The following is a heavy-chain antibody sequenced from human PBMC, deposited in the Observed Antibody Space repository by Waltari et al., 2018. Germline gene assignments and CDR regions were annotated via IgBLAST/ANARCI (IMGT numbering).Heavy chain of an antibody. CDR1: GFIFSDFY. J-gene: IGHJ5*02. V-gene: IGHV3-11*04. CDR2: ISNSGDTV. D-gene: IGHD6-19*01. CDR3: ARGSVANP. Sequence: QAQLVESGGGLVRPGGSLRLSCTASGFIFSDFYMSWIRQPPGKGLEWIAYISNSGDTVYYADSVKGRFAVSRDNADNSMFLQMNSLRGNDTAVYYCARGSVANPWGQGALVNVSS.